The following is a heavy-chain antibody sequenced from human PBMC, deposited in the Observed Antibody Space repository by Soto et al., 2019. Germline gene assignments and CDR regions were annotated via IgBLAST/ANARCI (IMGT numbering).Heavy chain of an antibody. J-gene: IGHJ6*02. CDR1: GGSFSGYY. CDR3: ARSRGRRAYYYYDSSGYYRYYYGMDV. Sequence: SETLSLTCAVYGGSFSGYYWSWIRQPPGKGLEWIGEINHSGSTNYNPSLKSRVTISVDTSKNQFSLKLSSVTAADTAVYYCARSRGRRAYYYYDSSGYYRYYYGMDVWGQGTTVTVSS. V-gene: IGHV4-34*01. D-gene: IGHD3-22*01. CDR2: INHSGST.